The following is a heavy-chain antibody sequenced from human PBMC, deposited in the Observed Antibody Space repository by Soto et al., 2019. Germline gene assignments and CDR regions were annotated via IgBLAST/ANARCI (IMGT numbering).Heavy chain of an antibody. J-gene: IGHJ6*04. CDR2: IDPSDSYT. Sequence: GESLKISCKGSGYSFTSYWISWVRQMPGKGLEWMGRIDPSDSYTNYSPSFQGHVTISADKSISTAYLQWSSLKASDTAMYYCAGGGGAIFGVVIIGGYYFGMDIWGLGATVTISS. V-gene: IGHV5-10-1*01. CDR3: AGGGGAIFGVVIIGGYYFGMDI. CDR1: GYSFTSYW. D-gene: IGHD3-3*01.